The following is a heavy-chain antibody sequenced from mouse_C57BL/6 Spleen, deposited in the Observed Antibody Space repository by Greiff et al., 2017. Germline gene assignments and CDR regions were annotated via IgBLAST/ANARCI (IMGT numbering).Heavy chain of an antibody. Sequence: QVQLKQPGAELVKPGASVKLSCKASGYTFTSYWMHWVKQRPGQGLEWIGMIHPNSGSTNYNEKSKSKATLTVDKSSSTAYMQLSSLTSEDSAVYYCARKDGSSSFAYWGQGTLVTVSA. CDR3: ARKDGSSSFAY. CDR2: IHPNSGST. J-gene: IGHJ3*01. CDR1: GYTFTSYW. D-gene: IGHD1-1*01. V-gene: IGHV1-64*01.